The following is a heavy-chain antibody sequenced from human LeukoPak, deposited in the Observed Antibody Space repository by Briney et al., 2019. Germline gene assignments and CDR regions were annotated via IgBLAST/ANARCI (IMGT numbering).Heavy chain of an antibody. CDR1: GGSISNSNSY. CDR2: IYYSGST. J-gene: IGHJ4*02. CDR3: ARHSPVGIFYFEY. Sequence: SETLSLTCTVSGGSISNSNSYWGRIRPPPGKGLEWIGSIYYSGSTYYNPSLNSRVTISVDKSKNQFSLKLSAETAADTGVYYCARHSPVGIFYFEYWGPVTLVTVSS. D-gene: IGHD1-26*01. V-gene: IGHV4-39*01.